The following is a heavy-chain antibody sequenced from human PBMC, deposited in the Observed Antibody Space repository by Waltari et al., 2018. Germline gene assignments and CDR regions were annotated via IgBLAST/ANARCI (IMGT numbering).Heavy chain of an antibody. V-gene: IGHV3-15*01. D-gene: IGHD5-12*01. Sequence: EVQLVESGGGLVKRGGSLGVSCAACGFSFSDAWVSGVRLAPGKGLEWVGRIRSKADGGTIDYAAPVKGRFTISRDDSKTTLYMQLNSLKDEDTAVYYCTTDRRRGYDPQFDYWGQGTLVTVSS. J-gene: IGHJ4*02. CDR3: TTDRRRGYDPQFDY. CDR2: IRSKADGGTI. CDR1: GFSFSDAW.